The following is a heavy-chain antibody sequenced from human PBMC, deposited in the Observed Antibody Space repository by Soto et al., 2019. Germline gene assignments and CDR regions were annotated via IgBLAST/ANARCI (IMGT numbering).Heavy chain of an antibody. CDR3: AKGAWVDD. Sequence: EVQLLESGGGLVQPGGSLRLSCAASGFTMSIYAMTWVRQSPGKGLEWVSVISNGGDSTFYADSVKGRFTISRDNSKNTMSLQMNSLRAEDTAIYYCAKGAWVDDWGQGTLVTVSS. CDR2: ISNGGDST. J-gene: IGHJ4*02. V-gene: IGHV3-23*01. D-gene: IGHD1-26*01. CDR1: GFTMSIYA.